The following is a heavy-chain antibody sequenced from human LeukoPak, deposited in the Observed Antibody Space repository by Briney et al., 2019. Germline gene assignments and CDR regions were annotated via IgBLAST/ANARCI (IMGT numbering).Heavy chain of an antibody. CDR3: ATEQVSGSAWGFDY. Sequence: PSETLSLTCTVCGGSISSYLWSWIRQYAGKRLEWLGRIHTSGTTTYSPSLQSRLTMSVDTSKSQVSLRLTSVTAADTAVYYCATEQVSGSAWGFDYWGQGSLVSVSS. V-gene: IGHV4-4*07. D-gene: IGHD6-19*01. J-gene: IGHJ4*02. CDR2: IHTSGTT. CDR1: GGSISSYL.